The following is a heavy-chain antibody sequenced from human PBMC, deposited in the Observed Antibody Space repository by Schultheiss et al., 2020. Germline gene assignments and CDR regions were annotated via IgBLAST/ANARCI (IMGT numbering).Heavy chain of an antibody. CDR2: ISSSNTI. V-gene: IGHV3-69-1*01. J-gene: IGHJ6*02. CDR1: GFTFSDYY. D-gene: IGHD4-17*01. CDR3: ARDRDYGDYYYYYGMDV. Sequence: GGSLRLSCAASGFTFSDYYMNWVRQAPGKGLEWVSSISSSNTIYYADSMKGRFTISRDNAKNSLYLQMNSLRAEDTAVYYCARDRDYGDYYYYYGMDVWGQGTTVTVSS.